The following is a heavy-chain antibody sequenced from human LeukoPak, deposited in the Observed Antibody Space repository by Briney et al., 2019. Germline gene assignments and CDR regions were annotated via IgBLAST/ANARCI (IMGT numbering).Heavy chain of an antibody. CDR3: ARAYNFNP. J-gene: IGHJ5*02. V-gene: IGHV3-23*01. Sequence: GGSLRLSCTTSGFTFGTSTMTWVRQAPGKGLEWVSTINSNGGSTYYASSVKGRFTISRDNSRNTLYLRMSSLRAEDTAVYYCARAYNFNPWGQGTLVTVSS. CDR2: INSNGGST. D-gene: IGHD5-24*01. CDR1: GFTFGTST.